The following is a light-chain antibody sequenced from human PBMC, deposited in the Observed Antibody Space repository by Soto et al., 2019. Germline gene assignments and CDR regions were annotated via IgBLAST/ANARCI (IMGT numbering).Light chain of an antibody. CDR3: SLYTSSSTLV. CDR1: SSDVDTHNY. J-gene: IGLJ2*01. Sequence: QSALTQPASVSGSPGQSITISCTATSSDVDTHNYVSWYQQYPGKAPKLMIYEVINRPSGVSNRFSGSKSGNTASLIISGLQAEDEADYYCSLYTSSSTLVFGGGTKLTVL. V-gene: IGLV2-14*01. CDR2: EVI.